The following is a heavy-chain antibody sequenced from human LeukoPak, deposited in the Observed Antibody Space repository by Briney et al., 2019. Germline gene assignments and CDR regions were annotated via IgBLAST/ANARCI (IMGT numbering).Heavy chain of an antibody. CDR1: GCTFTSYC. J-gene: IGHJ4*02. CDR2: INPSGGST. CDR3: AREMATIGCFDY. V-gene: IGHV1-46*01. D-gene: IGHD5-24*01. Sequence: GASVKVSCKGWGCTFTSYCVDWGRQAPGQRLEWMGIINPSGGSTSYAQKFQGRVTMTRDMSTSTVYMELGSLRSEDTAVYYCAREMATIGCFDYWGQGTLVTVSS.